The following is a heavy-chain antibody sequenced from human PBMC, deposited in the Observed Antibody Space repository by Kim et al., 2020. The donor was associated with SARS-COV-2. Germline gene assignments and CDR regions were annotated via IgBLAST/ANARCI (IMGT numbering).Heavy chain of an antibody. CDR1: GFTFSSYS. Sequence: GGSLRLSCAASGFTFSSYSRNWVRQAPGKGLEWVSSISSSSSYIYYADSVKGRFTISRDNAKNSLYLQMNSLRAEDTAVYYCARAYSSGWAYFDYWGQGTLVTVSS. D-gene: IGHD6-19*01. V-gene: IGHV3-21*01. J-gene: IGHJ4*02. CDR3: ARAYSSGWAYFDY. CDR2: ISSSSSYI.